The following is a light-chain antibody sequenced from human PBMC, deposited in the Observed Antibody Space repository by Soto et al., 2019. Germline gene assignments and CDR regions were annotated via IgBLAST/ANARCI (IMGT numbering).Light chain of an antibody. CDR2: DVS. CDR1: SSDVGGYNY. V-gene: IGLV2-14*03. Sequence: QSVLTQPASVSGSPEQSITISCTGTSSDVGGYNYVSWYQQHPGKAPKLMIYDVSKRPSGVSNRFSGSKSGNTASLTISGLRAEDEGDYYCSSYTTSSTLVFGGGTKVTVL. CDR3: SSYTTSSTLV. J-gene: IGLJ2*01.